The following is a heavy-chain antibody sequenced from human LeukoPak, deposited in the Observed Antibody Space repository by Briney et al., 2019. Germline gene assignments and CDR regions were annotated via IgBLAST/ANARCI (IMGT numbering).Heavy chain of an antibody. CDR1: GYSFTDYY. V-gene: IGHV1-2*02. J-gene: IGHJ5*02. D-gene: IGHD2-21*01. CDR2: INPNGGGI. CDR3: ARAVRLDGGPYLIGP. Sequence: ASVKDSCQTSGYSFTDYYMHWVRQTPGQGLEWMGWINPNGGGISATEKLHGEVTMSRDTTITTSYMAVSWLTSDGAAVYYWARAVRLDGGPYLIGPWGQGTLVTVSS.